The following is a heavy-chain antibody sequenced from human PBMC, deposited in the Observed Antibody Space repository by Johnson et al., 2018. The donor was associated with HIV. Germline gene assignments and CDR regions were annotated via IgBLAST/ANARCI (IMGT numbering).Heavy chain of an antibody. CDR2: IWYDGSNK. Sequence: QVQLVESGGGLIQPGGSLRLSCAASGFTFRSYGMHWVRQAPGKGLEWVAVIWYDGSNKYYADSVKGRFTISRDNSKNTLYLQMNSLRAEDTAVFYCARDKQVLITTFDACDSWGQGTMVTVSS. V-gene: IGHV3-30*19. J-gene: IGHJ3*02. CDR1: GFTFRSYG. CDR3: ARDKQVLITTFDACDS. D-gene: IGHD3-22*01.